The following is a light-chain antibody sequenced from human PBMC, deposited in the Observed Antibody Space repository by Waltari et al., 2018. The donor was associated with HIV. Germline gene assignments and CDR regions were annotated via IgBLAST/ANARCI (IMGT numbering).Light chain of an antibody. CDR3: QQYDTSSPT. CDR2: KAS. Sequence: DIQMTQFPSSLSASTGDRVTITCRASQSIGSWLAWYQQKPGKAPKLLIYKASDLESGVPSRFSGRGSETEFTLTISSLQPDDSATYYCQQYDTSSPTFGQGTKVEVK. CDR1: QSIGSW. J-gene: IGKJ1*01. V-gene: IGKV1-5*03.